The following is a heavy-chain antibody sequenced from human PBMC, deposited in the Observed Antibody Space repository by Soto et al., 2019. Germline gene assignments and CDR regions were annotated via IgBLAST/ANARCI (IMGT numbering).Heavy chain of an antibody. Sequence: EVQLVESGGGLVKPGGSLRLSCAASGFTFSSYSMNWVRQAPGKGLERVSSISSSSSYIYYADSVKGRYTISRDNAKNSLYLQMNSLTADDTAVYCCARVGGYYYYSMDVWGKGTMVTVSS. D-gene: IGHD2-15*01. J-gene: IGHJ6*03. CDR3: ARVGGYYYYSMDV. V-gene: IGHV3-21*01. CDR2: ISSSSSYI. CDR1: GFTFSSYS.